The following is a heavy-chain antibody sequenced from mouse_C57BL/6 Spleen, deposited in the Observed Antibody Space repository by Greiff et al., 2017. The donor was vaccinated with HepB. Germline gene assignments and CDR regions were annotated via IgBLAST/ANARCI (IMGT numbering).Heavy chain of an antibody. D-gene: IGHD1-1*01. Sequence: QVQLKQPGAELVMPGASVKLSCKASGYTFTSYWMHWVKQRPGQGLEWIGEIDPSDSYTNYNQKFKGKSTLTVDKSSSTAYMQLSSLTSEDSAVYYCARVATVVATREFAYWGQGTLVTVSA. CDR1: GYTFTSYW. V-gene: IGHV1-69*01. J-gene: IGHJ3*01. CDR3: ARVATVVATREFAY. CDR2: IDPSDSYT.